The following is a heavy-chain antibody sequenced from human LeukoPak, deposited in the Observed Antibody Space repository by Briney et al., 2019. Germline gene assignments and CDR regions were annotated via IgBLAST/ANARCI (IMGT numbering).Heavy chain of an antibody. J-gene: IGHJ4*02. V-gene: IGHV3-7*01. CDR1: GFTFRSYW. CDR2: IKQDGSEK. D-gene: IGHD3-16*01. CDR3: ARERTDFGGLRGDFDY. Sequence: SGGSLRLSCAASGFTFRSYWMTWVRQAPGKGLEWVANIKQDGSEKYYVDSVEGRFTISRDNAKNSLFLQMNSLRAEDTAVYYCARERTDFGGLRGDFDYWGQGTLVTVSS.